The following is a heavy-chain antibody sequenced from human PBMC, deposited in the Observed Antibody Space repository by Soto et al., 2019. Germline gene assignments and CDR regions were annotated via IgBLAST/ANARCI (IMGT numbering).Heavy chain of an antibody. V-gene: IGHV3-33*01. CDR3: ARGPSEIYYYYYMDV. CDR1: GVTCSSYG. Sequence: GGLLRVSWGVAGVTCSSYGMHWVRQAPGKGLEWVAVIWYDGSNKYYADSVKGRFTISRDNSKNTLYLQMNSLRAEDTAVYYCARGPSEIYYYYYMDVWGKGTTVTVSS. CDR2: IWYDGSNK. J-gene: IGHJ6*03.